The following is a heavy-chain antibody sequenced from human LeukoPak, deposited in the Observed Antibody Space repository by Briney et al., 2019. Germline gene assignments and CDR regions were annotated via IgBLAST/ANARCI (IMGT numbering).Heavy chain of an antibody. CDR3: AKGYRSSSIATRGFDY. CDR2: ISWDGGST. Sequence: GGSLRLSCAASGFTFDDYAMHWVRQAPGKGLKWVSLISWDGGSTYYADSVKGRFTIPRDNSKNSLYLQMNSLRAEDTALYYCAKGYRSSSIATRGFDYWGQGTLVTVPS. J-gene: IGHJ4*02. V-gene: IGHV3-43D*03. CDR1: GFTFDDYA. D-gene: IGHD6-6*01.